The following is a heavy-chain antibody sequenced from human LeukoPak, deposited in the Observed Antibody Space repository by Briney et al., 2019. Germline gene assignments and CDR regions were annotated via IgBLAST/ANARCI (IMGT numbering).Heavy chain of an antibody. D-gene: IGHD6-19*01. CDR1: GGSISSSTYY. J-gene: IGHJ3*02. Sequence: PSETLSLTCNVSGGSISSSTYYWGWIRQPPGKGLEGIGSIYTSGSTNYNPSLKSRVTMSVDTSKNQFSLKLSSVTAADTAVYYCARDRQWLVLDAFDIWGQGTMVTVSS. CDR2: IYTSGST. V-gene: IGHV4-39*07. CDR3: ARDRQWLVLDAFDI.